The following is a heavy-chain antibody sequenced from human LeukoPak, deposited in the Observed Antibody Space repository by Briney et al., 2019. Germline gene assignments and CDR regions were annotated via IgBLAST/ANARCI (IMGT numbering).Heavy chain of an antibody. J-gene: IGHJ4*02. Sequence: PSETLSLTCAVYGGSFSGYYWSWIRQPPGKGLEWIGEINHSGSTNYNPSLKSRVTISVDTSKNQFSLKLSSVTAADTAVYYCARANPQQQLAFDYWGQGNLVTVSS. D-gene: IGHD6-13*01. CDR1: GGSFSGYY. V-gene: IGHV4-34*01. CDR2: INHSGST. CDR3: ARANPQQQLAFDY.